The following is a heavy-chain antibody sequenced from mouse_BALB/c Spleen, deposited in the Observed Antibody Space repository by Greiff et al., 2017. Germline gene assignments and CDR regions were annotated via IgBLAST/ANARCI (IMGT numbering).Heavy chain of an antibody. V-gene: IGHV1-82*01. CDR3: ARKYYYAMDY. J-gene: IGHJ4*01. CDR2: IYPGDGDT. Sequence: VQLQQSGPELVKPGASVKISCKASGYAFSSSWMNWVKQRPGQGLEWIGRIYPGDGDTNYNGKFKGKATLTADKSSSTAYMQLSSLTSVDSAVYFCARKYYYAMDYWGQGTSVTVSS. CDR1: GYAFSSSW.